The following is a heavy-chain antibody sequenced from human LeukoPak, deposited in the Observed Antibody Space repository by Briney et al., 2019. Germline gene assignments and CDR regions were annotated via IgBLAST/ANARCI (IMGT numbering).Heavy chain of an antibody. V-gene: IGHV3-23*01. CDR2: TSSSDAGT. D-gene: IGHD2-21*01. Sequence: GGSLRLSCAASGFTFSTYAMSWVRQTPGKGLEWVAATSSSDAGTYHADSVMGRVTISRDNSKNTLYLQMNSLRAEDAAVYFCAKAPVTSCRGAYCYPFDYWGQGTLVTVSS. CDR1: GFTFSTYA. CDR3: AKAPVTSCRGAYCYPFDY. J-gene: IGHJ4*02.